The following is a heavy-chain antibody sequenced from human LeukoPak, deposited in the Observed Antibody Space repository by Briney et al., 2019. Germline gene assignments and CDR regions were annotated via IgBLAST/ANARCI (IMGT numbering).Heavy chain of an antibody. CDR1: GFTFRTYW. CDR2: INDNGKEK. V-gene: IGHV3-7*03. D-gene: IGHD3-10*01. CDR3: ATSVPGFGELLDS. Sequence: PGGPLRLSCTASGFTFRTYWVTWVRQAPGKGLEWVANINDNGKEKYYVDSVKGRFSISRDNAKNSVYLQMNSLRVEDTAIYYCATSVPGFGELLDSWGHGALVTVSS. J-gene: IGHJ5*01.